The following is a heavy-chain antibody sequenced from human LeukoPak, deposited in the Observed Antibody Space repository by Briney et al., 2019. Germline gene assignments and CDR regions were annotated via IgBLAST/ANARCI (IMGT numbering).Heavy chain of an antibody. Sequence: PGRSLRLSCAASGFTFSNYPMHWVRQAPGKGLEWVAVISFDGSNKYYAASVKGRFTISRDTSRNTLNLQMNSLRAEDTAVYYCARVRHCSDSSCSGVLDYWGQGTLVIVSS. CDR3: ARVRHCSDSSCSGVLDY. V-gene: IGHV3-30*04. J-gene: IGHJ4*02. D-gene: IGHD2-15*01. CDR1: GFTFSNYP. CDR2: ISFDGSNK.